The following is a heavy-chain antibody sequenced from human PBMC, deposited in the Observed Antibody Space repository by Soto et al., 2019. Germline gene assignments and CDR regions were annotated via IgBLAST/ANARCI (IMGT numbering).Heavy chain of an antibody. CDR1: GFTFSRDG. J-gene: IGHJ4*02. V-gene: IGHV3-23*01. D-gene: IGHD4-17*01. CDR3: AQERATTTAFDY. CDR2: ITDNGGST. Sequence: PGGSLRLSCAASGFTFSRDGMSWVRQAPGKGLEWVSLITDNGGSTYYADSVKGRFTISRDNTKNTLFLQMNSLRAEDTAVYYCAQERATTTAFDYWGQGPQATASS.